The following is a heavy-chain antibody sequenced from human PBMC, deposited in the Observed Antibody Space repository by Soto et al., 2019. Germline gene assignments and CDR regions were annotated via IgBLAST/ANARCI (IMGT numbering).Heavy chain of an antibody. V-gene: IGHV3-23*01. CDR2: ISGSGGST. CDR1: GFPFSSYS. D-gene: IGHD3-10*01. J-gene: IGHJ4*02. CDR3: AKEISYGSGSPLDY. Sequence: GGSLRLSCAASGFPFSSYSMSWVRQAPGKGLEWVSAISGSGGSTYYADSVKGRFTISRDNSKNTLYLQMNSLRAEDTAVYYCAKEISYGSGSPLDYWGQGTLVTVSS.